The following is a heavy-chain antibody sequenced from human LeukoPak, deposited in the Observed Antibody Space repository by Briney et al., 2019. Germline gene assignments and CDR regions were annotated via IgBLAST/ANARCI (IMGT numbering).Heavy chain of an antibody. D-gene: IGHD1-26*01. CDR3: AKDSRATTSYFDY. CDR2: ISYDGSNK. J-gene: IGHJ4*02. V-gene: IGHV3-30*18. CDR1: GFTFSSYG. Sequence: GGSLRLSCAASGFTFSSYGMHWVRQAPGKGLEWVAVISYDGSNKYHADSVKGRFTISRDNSKNTLYLQMNSLRAEDTAVYYCAKDSRATTSYFDYWGQGTLVTVSS.